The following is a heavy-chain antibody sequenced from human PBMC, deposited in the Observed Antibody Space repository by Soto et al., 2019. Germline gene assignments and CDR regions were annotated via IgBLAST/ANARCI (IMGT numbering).Heavy chain of an antibody. CDR1: RVTFSSYS. CDR3: ARDARPRGLDAFDV. D-gene: IGHD3-10*01. J-gene: IGHJ3*01. V-gene: IGHV3-48*01. Sequence: GGSLRLSCAASRVTFSSYSMNWVRQAPGKGLEWVSYISSSSSTIFYADSVKGRFTISRDNANSLYLQMNSLRAEDTAVYYCARDARPRGLDAFDVWGQGTLVIVSS. CDR2: ISSSSSTI.